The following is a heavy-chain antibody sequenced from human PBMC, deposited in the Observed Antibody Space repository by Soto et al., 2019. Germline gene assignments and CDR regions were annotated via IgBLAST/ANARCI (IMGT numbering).Heavy chain of an antibody. J-gene: IGHJ6*02. CDR3: ARDGFCGGAPACPDMDV. D-gene: IGHD2-21*01. Sequence: ASVKVSCKASGYTFSGYSITWVRQAPGQGLEWMGRISGYNGNTNYARTLRGRLTLTTDTSTSTAYMELRSLTSDDTAVHYCARDGFCGGAPACPDMDVWGQGTTVTVSS. CDR2: ISGYNGNT. CDR1: GYTFSGYS. V-gene: IGHV1-18*04.